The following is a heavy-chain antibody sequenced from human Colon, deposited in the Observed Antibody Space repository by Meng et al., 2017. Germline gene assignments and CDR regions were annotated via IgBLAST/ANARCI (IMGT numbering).Heavy chain of an antibody. CDR2: ISAYNGNT. V-gene: IGHV1-18*01. CDR1: GYTFTSYG. J-gene: IGHJ4*02. Sequence: ASVKVSCKASGYTFTSYGISWVRQAPGQGLEWMGWISAYNGNTNYAQKLQGRVTMTTDTSTSTAYMELRSLRSDDTAVYYCARYDSSGYYFSRKYYFDHWGQGTLVTVSS. D-gene: IGHD3-22*01. CDR3: ARYDSSGYYFSRKYYFDH.